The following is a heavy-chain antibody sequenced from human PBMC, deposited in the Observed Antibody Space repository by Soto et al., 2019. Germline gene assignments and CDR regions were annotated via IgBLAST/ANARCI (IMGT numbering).Heavy chain of an antibody. CDR1: GYSISSGYY. D-gene: IGHD3-3*02. V-gene: IGHV4-38-2*02. CDR3: ARDGVIATSVGYYYYGMDV. Sequence: SETLSLTCAVSGYSISSGYYWGWIRQPPGKGLEWIGSIHHSGSAYYNPSLKSRVTISVDTSKNQFSLKLSSVTAADTAVYYCARDGVIATSVGYYYYGMDVWGQGTTVTVSS. CDR2: IHHSGSA. J-gene: IGHJ6*02.